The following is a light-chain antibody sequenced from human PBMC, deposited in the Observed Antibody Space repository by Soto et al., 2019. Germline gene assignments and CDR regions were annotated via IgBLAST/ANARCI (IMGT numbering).Light chain of an antibody. V-gene: IGLV2-23*01. J-gene: IGLJ3*02. CDR2: EGS. CDR1: SSDVGSYNL. Sequence: QSVLTQPASVSGSPGQSITISCTGTSSDVGSYNLVSWYQQHPGKAPKLMIYEGSKRPSGVSNRFSGSKSGNTASLTISGLQAEDEADYFCFSYTANDNWVFGGGTKVTVL. CDR3: FSYTANDNWV.